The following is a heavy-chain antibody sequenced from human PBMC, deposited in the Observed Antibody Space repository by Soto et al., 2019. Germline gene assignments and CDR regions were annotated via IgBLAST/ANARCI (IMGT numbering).Heavy chain of an antibody. Sequence: GGSLRLSCAASGFTFSSYGMRWVRQAPGKGLEWVAVISYDGSNKYYADSVKGRFTISRDNSKNTLYLQMNSLRAEDTAVYYCAIYSSGWYPLDYWGQGTLVTVSS. CDR1: GFTFSSYG. V-gene: IGHV3-30*03. J-gene: IGHJ4*02. CDR2: ISYDGSNK. CDR3: AIYSSGWYPLDY. D-gene: IGHD6-19*01.